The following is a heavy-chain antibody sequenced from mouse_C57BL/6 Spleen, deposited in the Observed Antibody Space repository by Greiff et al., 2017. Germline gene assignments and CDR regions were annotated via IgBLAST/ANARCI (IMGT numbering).Heavy chain of an antibody. J-gene: IGHJ3*01. CDR2: ISSGSSTI. CDR1: GVTGSDYG. CDR3: ATAGAWFAY. Sequence: EVQLVESGGGGGKKGGERKGEGGEAGVTGSDYGMHWVRQAPEKGLEGVAYISSGSSTIYYADTVKGRYTISRDNAKNTLFLQMTSLRSEDTAMYYCATAGAWFAYWGQGTLVTVSA. V-gene: IGHV5-17*01.